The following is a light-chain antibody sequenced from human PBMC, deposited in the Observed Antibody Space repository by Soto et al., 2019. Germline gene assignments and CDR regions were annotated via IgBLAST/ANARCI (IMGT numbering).Light chain of an antibody. V-gene: IGLV2-14*01. CDR1: SSDVGGYNY. CDR2: EVT. Sequence: QSALTQPASVSGSPGQSITISCTGTSSDVGGYNYVSWYQQRPGKAPKLMIFEVTNRPSGVSNRFSGSKSGNTASLTISGLQAEDEADYYCSSFTISGTWVFGGGTKRTVL. J-gene: IGLJ3*02. CDR3: SSFTISGTWV.